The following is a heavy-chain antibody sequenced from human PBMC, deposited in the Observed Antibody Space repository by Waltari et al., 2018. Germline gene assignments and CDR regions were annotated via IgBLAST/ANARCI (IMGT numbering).Heavy chain of an antibody. Sequence: EVQLVESGGGLVTPGGSLRLSCSASGFTFSSYSLHWVRQAPGKGLECVSSISSSSSYIYYADSVKGRFTISRDNAKNSLYLQMNSLRAEDTAVYYCARDPRYCSSTSCHDYWGQGTLVTVSS. V-gene: IGHV3-21*01. CDR3: ARDPRYCSSTSCHDY. CDR2: ISSSSSYI. CDR1: GFTFSSYS. D-gene: IGHD2-2*01. J-gene: IGHJ4*02.